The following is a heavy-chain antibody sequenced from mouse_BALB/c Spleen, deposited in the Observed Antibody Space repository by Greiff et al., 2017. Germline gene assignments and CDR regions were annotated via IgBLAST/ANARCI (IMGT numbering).Heavy chain of an antibody. CDR2: IWSGGST. CDR1: GFSLTSYG. V-gene: IGHV2-2*02. Sequence: VQLQQSGPGLVQPSQSLSITCTVSGFSLTSYGVHWVRQSPGKGLEWLGVIWSGGSTDYNAAFISRLSISKDNSKSQVFFTMNSLQANDTAIYYCARMRDYGNGAMDYWGQGTSVTVSS. D-gene: IGHD1-2*01. J-gene: IGHJ4*01. CDR3: ARMRDYGNGAMDY.